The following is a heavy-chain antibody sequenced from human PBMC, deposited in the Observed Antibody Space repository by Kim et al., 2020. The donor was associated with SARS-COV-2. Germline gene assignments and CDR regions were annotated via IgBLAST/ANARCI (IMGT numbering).Heavy chain of an antibody. CDR1: GGSISSSSYY. Sequence: SETLSLTCTVSGGSISSSSYYWGWIRQPPGKGLEWIGSIYYSGITYYNPSLKSRVTISVDTPKNQFSLKLSSVTAEDTAVYYCARQKHDYDYVWGAPSAPESYYGMDVWGQGTTVTVSS. CDR2: IYYSGIT. J-gene: IGHJ6*02. D-gene: IGHD3-16*01. CDR3: ARQKHDYDYVWGAPSAPESYYGMDV. V-gene: IGHV4-39*01.